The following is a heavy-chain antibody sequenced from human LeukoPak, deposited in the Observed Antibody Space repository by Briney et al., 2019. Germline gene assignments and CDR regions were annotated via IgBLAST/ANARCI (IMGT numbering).Heavy chain of an antibody. Sequence: SETLSLTCTVSGGSISSSSYYWGWIRQPPGKGLEWIGSICYSGSTYYNPSLKSRVTISVDTSKNQFSLKLSSVTAADTAVYYCARSGTPAAISYFDYWGQGTLVTVSS. CDR3: ARSGTPAAISYFDY. CDR2: ICYSGST. V-gene: IGHV4-39*07. CDR1: GGSISSSSYY. J-gene: IGHJ4*02. D-gene: IGHD2-2*01.